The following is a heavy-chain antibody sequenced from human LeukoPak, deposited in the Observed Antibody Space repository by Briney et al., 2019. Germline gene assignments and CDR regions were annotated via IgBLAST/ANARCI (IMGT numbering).Heavy chain of an antibody. CDR1: GFTVSNNY. D-gene: IGHD2-15*01. CDR3: ARGRYCSGGSCSGSYFDY. Sequence: PGGSLRLSCAASGFTVSNNYMSWVRQAPGKGLEWVSGISGSGGSTYYADSVKGRFTISRDNSKNTLYLQMNSLRAEDTALYYCARGRYCSGGSCSGSYFDYWGQGTLVTVSS. J-gene: IGHJ4*02. CDR2: ISGSGGST. V-gene: IGHV3-23*01.